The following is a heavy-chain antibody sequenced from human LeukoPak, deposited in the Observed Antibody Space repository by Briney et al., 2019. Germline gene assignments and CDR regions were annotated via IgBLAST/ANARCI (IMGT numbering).Heavy chain of an antibody. CDR1: GFTFSSYS. CDR2: ISSSSSYV. J-gene: IGHJ5*02. Sequence: GSLRLSCAAPGFTFSSYSMNWVRQAPGKGLEWVSSISSSSSYVYYADSVKGRFTISRDNAKNSLYLQMNSLRAEDTAVYYCARDLVRDGYKSWGQGTLVTVSS. V-gene: IGHV3-21*01. CDR3: ARDLVRDGYKS. D-gene: IGHD5-12*01.